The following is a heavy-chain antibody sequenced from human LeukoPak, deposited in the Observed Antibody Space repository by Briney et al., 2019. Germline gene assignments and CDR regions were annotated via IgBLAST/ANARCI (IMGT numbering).Heavy chain of an antibody. D-gene: IGHD3-10*01. Sequence: GGSLRLSCAASGFTFSSYWMHWVRQAPGXGLVWVSRINSDGSSTYYADSVKGRFSISRDNAKNTLYLQMNSLRAEDTAVYYCARGYGDWFDPWGQGTLVTVSS. CDR3: ARGYGDWFDP. V-gene: IGHV3-74*01. CDR2: INSDGSST. CDR1: GFTFSSYW. J-gene: IGHJ5*02.